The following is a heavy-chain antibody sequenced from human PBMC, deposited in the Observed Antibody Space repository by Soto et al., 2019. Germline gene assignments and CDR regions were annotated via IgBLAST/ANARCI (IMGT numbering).Heavy chain of an antibody. Sequence: SETLSLTCTVSGGSINSYYWSRIRQPAGKGLEWIGRIYTSGSTNYNPSLKSRVTMSVDTSKNRFSLKLSSVTAADTAVYYCARGIYSKVGATIWFDPWGQGTLVTVSS. V-gene: IGHV4-4*07. CDR3: ARGIYSKVGATIWFDP. CDR2: IYTSGST. D-gene: IGHD1-26*01. CDR1: GGSINSYY. J-gene: IGHJ5*02.